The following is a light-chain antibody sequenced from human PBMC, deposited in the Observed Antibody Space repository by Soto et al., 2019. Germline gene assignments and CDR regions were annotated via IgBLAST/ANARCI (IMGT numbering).Light chain of an antibody. CDR2: GAY. J-gene: IGKJ5*01. CDR3: XQYGTSQII. Sequence: EIVLTQSPGTLSFPPGETSTRPSRATQSVGSSHFAWYQQKPGQAHRLLIYGAYSRATGIQDRFSGSGSGTDFTLTIRRLQPEDFAVFFCXQYGTSQIIFGQGTRLEIK. CDR1: QSVGSSH. V-gene: IGKV3-20*01.